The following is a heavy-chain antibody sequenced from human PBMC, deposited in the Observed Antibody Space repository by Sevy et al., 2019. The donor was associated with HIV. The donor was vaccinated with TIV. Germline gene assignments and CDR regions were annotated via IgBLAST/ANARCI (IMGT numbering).Heavy chain of an antibody. V-gene: IGHV3-30-3*01. CDR2: ISYDATNK. CDR1: GFTFTSYS. CDR3: ALERLSSNVAEYFQN. J-gene: IGHJ1*01. Sequence: GGSLRLSCAASGFTFTSYSMHWVRQAPGKGLEWVATISYDATNKHYAGSVKGRFTSSRDNSRNSLFLQMNSLRSEDTAVYYCALERLSSNVAEYFQNWGQGTLVTVSS. D-gene: IGHD1-1*01.